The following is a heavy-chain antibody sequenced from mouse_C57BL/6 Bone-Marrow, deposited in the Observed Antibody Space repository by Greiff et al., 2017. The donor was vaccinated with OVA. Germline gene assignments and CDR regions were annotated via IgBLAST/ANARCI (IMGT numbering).Heavy chain of an antibody. CDR3: TRGIYYGKGYWYFDV. CDR2: ISSGGDYI. D-gene: IGHD2-1*01. CDR1: GFTFSSYA. Sequence: EVMLVESGEGLVKPGGSLKLSCAASGFTFSSYAMSWVRQTPEKRLEWVAYISSGGDYIYYADTVKGRFTISRDNARNTLYLQMSSLKSEDTAMYYDTRGIYYGKGYWYFDVWGTGTTVTVSS. J-gene: IGHJ1*03. V-gene: IGHV5S21*01.